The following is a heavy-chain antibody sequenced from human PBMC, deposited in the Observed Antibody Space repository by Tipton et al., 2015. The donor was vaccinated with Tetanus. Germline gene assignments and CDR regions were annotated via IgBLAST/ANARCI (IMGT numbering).Heavy chain of an antibody. CDR2: TYYRSKWYN. D-gene: IGHD2-21*01. CDR3: ARDLGRSPKGGYCSYDYFCMDV. J-gene: IGHJ6*02. CDR1: GDSVSSNSAA. Sequence: VKPSQTLSLTCAISGDSVSSNSAAWNWIRQSPSRGLEWLGKTYYRSKWYNDYAASVKSRITINPDTSKNQFSLQLNSVTPEDTAVYYGARDLGRSPKGGYCSYDYFCMDVWGQGTTVTVSS. V-gene: IGHV6-1*01.